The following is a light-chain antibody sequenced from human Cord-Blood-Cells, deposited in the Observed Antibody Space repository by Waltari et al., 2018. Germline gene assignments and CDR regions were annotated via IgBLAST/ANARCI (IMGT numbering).Light chain of an antibody. CDR3: QQRSNWPPRFT. CDR2: DAS. V-gene: IGKV3-11*01. J-gene: IGKJ4*01. Sequence: EIVLTQSPATLSLSPGERATLSCRASQSVSSYLAWYQQKPDQAPRLLIYDASNRATGIPARFSGSGSGTDFTLTISSLEPEDFAVYYCQQRSNWPPRFTFGGGTKVEIK. CDR1: QSVSSY.